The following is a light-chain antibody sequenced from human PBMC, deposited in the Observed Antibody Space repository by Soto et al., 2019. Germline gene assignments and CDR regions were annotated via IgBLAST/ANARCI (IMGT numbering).Light chain of an antibody. CDR1: QSVSSN. Sequence: EIVMTQSPATLSVSPGERATLSCRASQSVSSNLAWYQQRAGQAPRLLMYGASTRATGIPDRFSGSGSGTEFTLTISSLQSEDFAVYYCQQYNSWPPITFGQGTRLEI. V-gene: IGKV3-15*01. CDR2: GAS. CDR3: QQYNSWPPIT. J-gene: IGKJ5*01.